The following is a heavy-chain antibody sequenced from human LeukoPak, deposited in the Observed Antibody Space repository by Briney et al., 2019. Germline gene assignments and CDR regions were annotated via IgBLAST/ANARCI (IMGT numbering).Heavy chain of an antibody. CDR1: GGSFSGYY. D-gene: IGHD2-2*02. V-gene: IGHV4-34*01. CDR2: INHSGST. J-gene: IGHJ5*02. Sequence: SETLSLTCAVYGGSFSGYYWSWIRQPPGKGLEWIGEINHSGSTNYNPSLKSRVTISVDTSKNQFSLKLSSVTAADTAVYYCARRARRNPGGVRYRNYNWFDPWGQGTLVTVSS. CDR3: ARRARRNPGGVRYRNYNWFDP.